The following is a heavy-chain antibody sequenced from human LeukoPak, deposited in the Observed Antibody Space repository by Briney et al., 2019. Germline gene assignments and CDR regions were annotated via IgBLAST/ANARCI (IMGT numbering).Heavy chain of an antibody. V-gene: IGHV4-4*02. D-gene: IGHD3-3*01. CDR3: ARGPSFWSGYFDY. Sequence: KTSGTLSLTCAVSGXSISSSNWWNWVRQPPGKGLEWIGEINHSGSTNYNPSLKSRVTISVDTSKNQFSLKLSSVTAADTAVYYCARGPSFWSGYFDYWGQGTLVTVSS. CDR1: GXSISSSNW. CDR2: INHSGST. J-gene: IGHJ4*02.